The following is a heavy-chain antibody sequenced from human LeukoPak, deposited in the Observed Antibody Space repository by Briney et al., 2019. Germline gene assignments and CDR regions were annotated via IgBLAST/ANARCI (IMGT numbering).Heavy chain of an antibody. V-gene: IGHV3-15*01. CDR3: TTECTYTSSWFDY. J-gene: IGHJ4*02. CDR1: GFTFSNAW. D-gene: IGHD6-13*01. CDR2: IKSKTDGGTT. Sequence: GGSLRLSCAASGFTFSNAWMSWARQAPGKGLEWVGRIKSKTDGGTTDYAAPVKGRFTISRDDSKNTLYLQMNSLQTEDTALYYCTTECTYTSSWFDYWGQGALVTVSS.